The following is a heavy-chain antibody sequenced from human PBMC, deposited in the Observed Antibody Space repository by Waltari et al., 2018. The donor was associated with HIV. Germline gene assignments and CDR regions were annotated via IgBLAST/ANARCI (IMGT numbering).Heavy chain of an antibody. CDR3: ARARDIVVVVADPWFDY. CDR2: IYYSGST. CDR1: GGSISSGDYY. Sequence: QVQLQESGPGLVKPSQTLSLTCTVSGGSISSGDYYWSWIRQPPGKGLEWIGYIYYSGSTYYNPALKSRVTISVDTSKNQFSLKLSSVTAADTAVYYCARARDIVVVVADPWFDYWGQGTLVTVSS. V-gene: IGHV4-30-4*01. J-gene: IGHJ4*02. D-gene: IGHD2-15*01.